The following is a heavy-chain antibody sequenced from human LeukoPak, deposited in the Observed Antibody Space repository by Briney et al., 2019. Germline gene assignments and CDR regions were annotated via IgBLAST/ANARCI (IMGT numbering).Heavy chain of an antibody. D-gene: IGHD6-13*01. CDR1: GFTVSSNY. J-gene: IGHJ5*02. Sequence: GGSLRLSCAASGFTVSSNYMSWVRQAPGKGLEWVSVIYIGGSTYYAASVKGRFTISRDNSKNTLYLQMNSLRAEDTAVYYCARYPAGRFDPWGQGTPVTVSS. CDR2: IYIGGST. CDR3: ARYPAGRFDP. V-gene: IGHV3-53*01.